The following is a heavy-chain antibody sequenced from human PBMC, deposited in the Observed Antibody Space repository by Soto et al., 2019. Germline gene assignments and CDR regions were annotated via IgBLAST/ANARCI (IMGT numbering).Heavy chain of an antibody. V-gene: IGHV1-69*13. CDR2: IIPIFGTA. J-gene: IGHJ3*02. D-gene: IGHD2-2*01. Sequence: ASVKVSCKASGGTFSSYAISWVRQAPGQGLEWMGGIIPIFGTANYAQKFQGRVTITADESTSTAYMELSSLRSEDTAVYYCVRPIVVVPAASVRDAFDIWGQGTMVTVSS. CDR3: VRPIVVVPAASVRDAFDI. CDR1: GGTFSSYA.